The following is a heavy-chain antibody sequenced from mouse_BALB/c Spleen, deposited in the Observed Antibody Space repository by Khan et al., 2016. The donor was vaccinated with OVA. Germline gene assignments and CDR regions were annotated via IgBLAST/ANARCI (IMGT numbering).Heavy chain of an antibody. CDR2: INPHIGET. V-gene: IGHV1-20*02. J-gene: IGHJ2*01. CDR3: ARIYGSDFDY. Sequence: EVKLLESGPELVKPGASVKISCKASGYSFTGYFMNWVMQSHGKSLEWIERINPHIGETFYNQKFKGKATLTVDESSSTAHMELRSLASEDSAVYYCARIYGSDFDYWGQGTPLTVSS. CDR1: GYSFTGYF. D-gene: IGHD1-1*01.